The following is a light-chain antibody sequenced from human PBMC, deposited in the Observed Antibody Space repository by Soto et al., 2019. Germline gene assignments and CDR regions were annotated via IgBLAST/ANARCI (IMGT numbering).Light chain of an antibody. V-gene: IGLV2-14*01. CDR3: SSYTTSSALV. CDR2: EVI. Sequence: HSVLTQSASVSGSPGQSITIPCTGTSSDVGGYDYVSWYQQHPGKVPKLIIYEVIKRPSGVSHRFSGSKSGNTASLTISGLQTEDEADYYCSSYTTSSALVFGGGTKVTVL. CDR1: SSDVGGYDY. J-gene: IGLJ2*01.